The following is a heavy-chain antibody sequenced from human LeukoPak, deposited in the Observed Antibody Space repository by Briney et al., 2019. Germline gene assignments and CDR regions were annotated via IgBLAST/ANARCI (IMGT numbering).Heavy chain of an antibody. CDR2: IHHSGSS. J-gene: IGHJ4*02. Sequence: PSQTLSLTCTVSADSLSSGGHYWAWIRQLPGKGLESIGFIHHSGSSRHNPSLKDRVAISVDASRKQFALRLRSVTAADTAIYYCARGGNRFGGFYFDYWGQGIQVIVSS. V-gene: IGHV4-31*02. CDR3: ARGGNRFGGFYFDY. CDR1: ADSLSSGGHY. D-gene: IGHD3-10*01.